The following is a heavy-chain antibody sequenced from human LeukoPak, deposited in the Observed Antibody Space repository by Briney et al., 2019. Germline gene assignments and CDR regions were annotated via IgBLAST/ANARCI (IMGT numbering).Heavy chain of an antibody. CDR3: ARGKRVVAGTLGY. Sequence: SVKVSCKASGGTFSSYAISWVRQAPGQGLEWMGGIIPIFGTANYAQKFQGRVTITTDESTSTAYMELSSLRSEDTAVYYCARGKRVVAGTLGYWGQGTLVTVSS. D-gene: IGHD6-19*01. V-gene: IGHV1-69*05. CDR1: GGTFSSYA. CDR2: IIPIFGTA. J-gene: IGHJ4*02.